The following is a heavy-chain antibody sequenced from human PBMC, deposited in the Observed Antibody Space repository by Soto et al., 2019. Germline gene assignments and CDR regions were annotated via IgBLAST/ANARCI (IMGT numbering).Heavy chain of an antibody. Sequence: LRLSCAASGFTFSTYAMSWVRQAPGKGLEWVSAISASGDSTYSADSVKGRFTISRDNSMNALYLQMSSLRIEDTAVYYCAHPRGYGVYDAYDIWGQGTMVTVSS. CDR2: ISASGDST. J-gene: IGHJ3*02. D-gene: IGHD1-1*01. CDR3: AHPRGYGVYDAYDI. CDR1: GFTFSTYA. V-gene: IGHV3-23*01.